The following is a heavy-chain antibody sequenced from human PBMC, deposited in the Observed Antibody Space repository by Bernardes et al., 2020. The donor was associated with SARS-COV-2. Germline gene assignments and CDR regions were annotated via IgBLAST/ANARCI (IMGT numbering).Heavy chain of an antibody. CDR1: GRSISSDGYY. J-gene: IGHJ4*02. Sequence: TLSLTCTVSGRSISSDGYYWSWIRQHPGKGLEWIGDIYYLGITHYNPSLKSRVSISVDTSKNQFSLKLSSATAADTAMYYCARQYHYDRSSLGHWGQGTLVTVSS. CDR3: ARQYHYDRSSLGH. CDR2: IYYLGIT. V-gene: IGHV4-31*03. D-gene: IGHD3-22*01.